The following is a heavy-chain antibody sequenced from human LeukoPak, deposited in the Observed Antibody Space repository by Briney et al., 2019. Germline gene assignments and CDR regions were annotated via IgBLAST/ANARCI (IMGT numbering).Heavy chain of an antibody. CDR3: VREVGWELLS. CDR1: GFTFSGYA. D-gene: IGHD1-26*01. V-gene: IGHV3-30-3*01. Sequence: PGRSLRLSCAASGFTFSGYAMHWVRQIPGKGLEWVALISYDGINQYYAESVNGRFTISRDNSKNTLYLHMNTLSSEDTAVYYCVREVGWELLSWGQGTLVTVSS. J-gene: IGHJ5*02. CDR2: ISYDGINQ.